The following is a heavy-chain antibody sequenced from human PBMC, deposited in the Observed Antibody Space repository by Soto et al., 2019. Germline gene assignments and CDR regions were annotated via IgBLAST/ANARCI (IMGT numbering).Heavy chain of an antibody. V-gene: IGHV3-13*01. D-gene: IGHD2-15*01. Sequence: EVQLVESGGGLVQPGGSLRLSCAASGFTFSSYDMHWVRQATGKGLEWVSAIGTASDTYYPDSVKGRFTISRENAKNSLYLQMNSLRAGDTAVYYCARVVVSCSGGSCHNWFDPWGQGTLVTVSS. CDR3: ARVVVSCSGGSCHNWFDP. J-gene: IGHJ5*02. CDR1: GFTFSSYD. CDR2: IGTASDT.